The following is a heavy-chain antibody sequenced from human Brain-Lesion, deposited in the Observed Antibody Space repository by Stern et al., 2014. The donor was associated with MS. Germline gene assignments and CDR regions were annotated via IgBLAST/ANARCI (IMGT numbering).Heavy chain of an antibody. V-gene: IGHV1-8*01. CDR2: MNPYSGNT. CDR1: GYTFSSYD. Sequence: QDQLVQSGAEVKKPGASVKVSCKASGYTFSSYDITWVRQASRHGLEWMGWMNPYSGNTGYAQKFKGRVSMTSDPSISTVYMELTSLTSDDTAVYFCARAVRNQLLSEYWGQGTLVTVSS. D-gene: IGHD2-2*01. CDR3: ARAVRNQLLSEY. J-gene: IGHJ4*02.